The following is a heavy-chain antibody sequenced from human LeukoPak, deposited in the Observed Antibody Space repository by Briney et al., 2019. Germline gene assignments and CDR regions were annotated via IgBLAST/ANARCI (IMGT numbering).Heavy chain of an antibody. CDR3: ARQAYCGGDCSANFDY. Sequence: GESLKISCKGSGYSFTSYWIGWVRQMPGKGLEWMGIIYPGDSDTRYSPSSQGQVTISADRSISTAYLQWSSLKASDTAMYYCARQAYCGGDCSANFDYWGQGTLVTVSS. CDR2: IYPGDSDT. CDR1: GYSFTSYW. V-gene: IGHV5-51*01. J-gene: IGHJ4*02. D-gene: IGHD2-21*02.